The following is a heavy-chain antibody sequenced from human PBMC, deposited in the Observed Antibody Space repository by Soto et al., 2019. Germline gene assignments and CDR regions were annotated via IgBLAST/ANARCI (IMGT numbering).Heavy chain of an antibody. CDR2: ISYDGSNK. Sequence: GGSLRLSCAASGFTFSSYGMHWVRQAPGKGLEWVAVISYDGSNKYYADSVKGRFTISRDNSKNTLYLQMNSLRAEDTGVYDCAKDGGWYFDYWGQGTLVTVSS. V-gene: IGHV3-30*18. D-gene: IGHD6-19*01. CDR3: AKDGGWYFDY. CDR1: GFTFSSYG. J-gene: IGHJ4*02.